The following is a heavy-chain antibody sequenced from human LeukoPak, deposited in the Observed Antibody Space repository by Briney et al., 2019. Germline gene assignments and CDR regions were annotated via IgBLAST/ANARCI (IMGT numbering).Heavy chain of an antibody. D-gene: IGHD2-2*01. CDR2: ISWDGGST. Sequence: PGGSLRLSCAASGFTFDDYTMHWVRQAPGKGLEWVSLISWDGGSTYYADSVKGRFTISRDNSKNSLYLQMNSLRTEDTALYYCAKDRARYCSSTSCCQPPDYWGQGTLVTVSS. CDR3: AKDRARYCSSTSCCQPPDY. V-gene: IGHV3-43*01. J-gene: IGHJ4*02. CDR1: GFTFDDYT.